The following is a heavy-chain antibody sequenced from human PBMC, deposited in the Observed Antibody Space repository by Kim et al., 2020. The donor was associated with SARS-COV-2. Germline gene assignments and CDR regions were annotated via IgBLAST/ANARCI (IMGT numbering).Heavy chain of an antibody. Sequence: GGSLRLSCAASGFTFSDYYMSWIRQAPGKGLEWVSYISSSIDYTNYADSLKGRFTLSRDNAKNSLYLQMNSLRADDTAVYYCARVSLGSSSWYYFDYWGQGTLVTVSS. CDR2: ISSSIDYT. D-gene: IGHD6-13*01. CDR1: GFTFSDYY. V-gene: IGHV3-11*05. CDR3: ARVSLGSSSWYYFDY. J-gene: IGHJ4*02.